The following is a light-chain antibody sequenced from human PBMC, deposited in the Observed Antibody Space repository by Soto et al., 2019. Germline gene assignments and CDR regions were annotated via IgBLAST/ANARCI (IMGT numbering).Light chain of an antibody. J-gene: IGLJ2*01. V-gene: IGLV2-18*02. CDR3: GSYTSSSTLL. CDR1: SSDVGRFNR. Sequence: QSALTQPPSVSGSPGQSVTISCTGTSSDVGRFNRVSWYQQPPGTAPKLMIYEVSNRPSGVPDRSSGSKSGNTASLTISGLQAEDEGDYYCGSYTSSSTLLFGGGTKLTVL. CDR2: EVS.